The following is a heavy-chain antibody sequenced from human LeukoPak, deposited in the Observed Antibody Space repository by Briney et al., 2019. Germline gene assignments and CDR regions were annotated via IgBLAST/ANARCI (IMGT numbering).Heavy chain of an antibody. CDR3: ARVLELRYYYYMDV. V-gene: IGHV1-69*13. Sequence: ASVKVSCKASGGTFTSYAISWVRQAPGQGLEWMGGIIPIFGTANYAQKFQGRVTITADESTSTAYMELSSLRSEDTAVYYCARVLELRYYYYMDVWGKGTTVTVSS. J-gene: IGHJ6*03. CDR2: IIPIFGTA. D-gene: IGHD1-26*01. CDR1: GGTFTSYA.